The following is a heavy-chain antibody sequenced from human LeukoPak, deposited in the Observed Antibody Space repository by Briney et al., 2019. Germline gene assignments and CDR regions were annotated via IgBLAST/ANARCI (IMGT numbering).Heavy chain of an antibody. CDR1: GYTFTSYD. CDR3: ARGEASLVGTGNWFDP. Sequence: ASVKVSCKASGYTFTSYDINWVRQATGQGLEWMGWMNPNSGNTGYAQKFQGRVTMTRNTSISTAYMELSSLRSEDTAVYYCARGEASLVGTGNWFDPWGQGTLVAASS. J-gene: IGHJ5*02. D-gene: IGHD2-21*01. V-gene: IGHV1-8*01. CDR2: MNPNSGNT.